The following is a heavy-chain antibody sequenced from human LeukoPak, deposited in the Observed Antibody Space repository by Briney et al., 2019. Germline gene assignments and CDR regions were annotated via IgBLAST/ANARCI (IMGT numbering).Heavy chain of an antibody. CDR1: GFTVSSNY. Sequence: GGCLRLSCAASGFTVSSNYMSWVRQAPGKGLEWVSVIYSGGSTYYADSVKGRFTISRDNSKNTMYLQMNSLRAEDTAVYYCARGYYSSSRGFFDYWGQGTLVTVSS. J-gene: IGHJ4*02. CDR2: IYSGGST. V-gene: IGHV3-66*01. CDR3: ARGYYSSSRGFFDY. D-gene: IGHD6-13*01.